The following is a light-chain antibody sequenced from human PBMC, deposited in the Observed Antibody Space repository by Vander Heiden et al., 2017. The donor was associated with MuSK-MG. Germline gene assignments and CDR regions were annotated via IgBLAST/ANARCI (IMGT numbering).Light chain of an antibody. V-gene: IGKV1-27*01. Sequence: DIQMTQSPSSLSASVGDRVTITCRASQGISNFLAWYQQKPGKVPKLLIYAASTLQSGVPSRFSGSGYGTDFTLTISSLQPEDVATYYCQNYNSASPRTFGQGTKVEIK. CDR3: QNYNSASPRT. J-gene: IGKJ1*01. CDR1: QGISNF. CDR2: AAS.